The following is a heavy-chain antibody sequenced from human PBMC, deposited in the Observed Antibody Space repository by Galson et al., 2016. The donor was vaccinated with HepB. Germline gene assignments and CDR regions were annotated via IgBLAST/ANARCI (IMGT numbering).Heavy chain of an antibody. D-gene: IGHD3-10*01. CDR1: GVTFSRYA. Sequence: SLRLSCAASGVTFSRYAMTWVRQAPGRGLEWVSGFSGTGDSAYYADSVKGRFTIYRDSSQSTLFLLMNSLRVEDTAVDYCAKGKWFWESLTPLDQWGQGTLVTVSS. V-gene: IGHV3-23*01. J-gene: IGHJ4*02. CDR2: FSGTGDSA. CDR3: AKGKWFWESLTPLDQ.